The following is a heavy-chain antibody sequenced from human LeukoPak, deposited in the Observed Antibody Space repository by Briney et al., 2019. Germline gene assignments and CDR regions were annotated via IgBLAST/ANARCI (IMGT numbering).Heavy chain of an antibody. CDR1: GFTFSSYS. CDR3: ARGDYYDSSGYYSDY. Sequence: PGGSLRLSCAASGFTFSSYSMNWVRQAPGKGLEWVSSISSSSSYIYYADSVKGRFTISRDNAKNSLYLQMNSLRAEDTAVYYCARGDYYDSSGYYSDYWGQGTLVTVSS. J-gene: IGHJ4*02. V-gene: IGHV3-21*01. D-gene: IGHD3-22*01. CDR2: ISSSSSYI.